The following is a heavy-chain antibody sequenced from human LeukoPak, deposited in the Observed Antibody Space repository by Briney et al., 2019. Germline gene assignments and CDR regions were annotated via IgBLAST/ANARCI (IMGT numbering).Heavy chain of an antibody. D-gene: IGHD3-16*01. J-gene: IGHJ4*02. CDR3: AKDLGRDY. CDR2: IVGGGGST. Sequence: GGSLRLSCEASGFSFSTYAMSWVRQAPGKGLEWVSGIVGGGGSTYYADSVKGRFTISRDNSKNMLYLQMNSLRVEDTAVYYCAKDLGRDYWGQGTLVTVSS. CDR1: GFSFSTYA. V-gene: IGHV3-23*01.